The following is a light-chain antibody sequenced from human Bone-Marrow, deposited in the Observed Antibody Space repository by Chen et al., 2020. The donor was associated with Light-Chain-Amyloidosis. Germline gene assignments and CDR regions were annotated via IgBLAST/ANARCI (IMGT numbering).Light chain of an antibody. V-gene: IGLV3-21*03. J-gene: IGLJ2*01. Sequence: SSVLTPPPSVSVAPGRTASLTCGGHNIGINTVHWYQQKPGQASVMVVYDGFDRPSGIPERFSVSKSTNAATLRSSGVEVGEEADYFCQVLDSGDLVVFGAGTNLTVL. CDR1: NIGINT. CDR2: DGF. CDR3: QVLDSGDLVV.